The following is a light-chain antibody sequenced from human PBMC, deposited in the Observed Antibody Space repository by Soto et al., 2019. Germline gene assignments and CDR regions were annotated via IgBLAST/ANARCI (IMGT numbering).Light chain of an antibody. Sequence: EIVMTQSPAPLSVSPGERATLSCRASQSVSSNLAWYQQKPGQAPRLLIYGASTRATGIPARFSGSGSGTDFTLTISSLESEDFAVYYCQQYNNWLITFGQGTRLEIK. CDR1: QSVSSN. CDR2: GAS. CDR3: QQYNNWLIT. J-gene: IGKJ5*01. V-gene: IGKV3-15*01.